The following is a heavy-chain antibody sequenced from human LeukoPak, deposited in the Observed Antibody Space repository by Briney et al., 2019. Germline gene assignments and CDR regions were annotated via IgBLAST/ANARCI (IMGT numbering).Heavy chain of an antibody. CDR1: GFTFSSYG. V-gene: IGHV3-33*01. J-gene: IGHJ4*02. CDR3: ARDGPLRFLEWLLLDY. CDR2: IWYDGSNK. D-gene: IGHD3-3*01. Sequence: PGGSLRLSCAASGFTFSSYGMHWVRQAPGKGLEWVAVIWYDGSNKYYADSVKGRFTISRDNSKNTLYLQMNSLRAEDTAVYYCARDGPLRFLEWLLLDYWGLGTLVTVSS.